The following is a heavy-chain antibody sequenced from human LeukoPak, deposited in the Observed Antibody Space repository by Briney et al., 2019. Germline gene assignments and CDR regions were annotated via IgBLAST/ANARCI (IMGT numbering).Heavy chain of an antibody. CDR2: ISGSGFTI. D-gene: IGHD3-10*01. Sequence: GGSLRLSCAVSGFTLSNYSMNWVRQAPGKGLEWISYISGSGFTIHYADSVKGRFTISRDNSKNTLYLQMKSLRAEDTAVYYCAKKGSWFGELLPLYFDYWGQGTLVTVSS. V-gene: IGHV3-48*01. CDR3: AKKGSWFGELLPLYFDY. CDR1: GFTLSNYS. J-gene: IGHJ4*02.